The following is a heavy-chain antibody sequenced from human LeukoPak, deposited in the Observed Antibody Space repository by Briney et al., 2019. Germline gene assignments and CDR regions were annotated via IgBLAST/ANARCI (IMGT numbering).Heavy chain of an antibody. CDR3: ARVYSYGSLEGWFDP. CDR1: GFTVSSNY. Sequence: GGSLRLSCEASGFTVSSNYMSWVRQAPGKGLEWVSVIYSGGSTYYTDSVKGRFTISRDNSKNTLYPQMNSLRAEDTAVYYCARVYSYGSLEGWFDPWGQGTLVTVSS. V-gene: IGHV3-53*01. J-gene: IGHJ5*02. CDR2: IYSGGST. D-gene: IGHD5-18*01.